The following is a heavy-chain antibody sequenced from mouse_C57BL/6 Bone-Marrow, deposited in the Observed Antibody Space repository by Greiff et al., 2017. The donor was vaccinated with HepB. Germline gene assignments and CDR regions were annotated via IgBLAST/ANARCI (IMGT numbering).Heavy chain of an antibody. Sequence: EVKLVESGGGLVQPGASGFTFTDYYMSWVRQPPGKAPEWLALIRNKANGYTTEYTASVKGRFTISRDNSQNILYLQMNTLRAEDSATYYCVKAESNYGEWYFDVWGTGTTVTVSS. V-gene: IGHV7-4*04. J-gene: IGHJ1*03. CDR1: GFTFTDYY. D-gene: IGHD2-5*01. CDR3: VKAESNYGEWYFDV. CDR2: IRNKANGYTT.